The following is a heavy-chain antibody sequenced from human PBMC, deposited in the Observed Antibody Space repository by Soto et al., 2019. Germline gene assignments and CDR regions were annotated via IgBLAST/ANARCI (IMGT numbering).Heavy chain of an antibody. CDR2: ISYDGSNK. Sequence: GGSLRLSCAASGFTFSSYGMHWVRQAPGKGLEWVAVISYDGSNKYYADYVKGRFTISRDNSKNTLYLQMNSLRAEDTAVYYCAKEGDWPTDTGFDYGMDVWGQGTTVTVSS. D-gene: IGHD2-21*02. V-gene: IGHV3-30*18. J-gene: IGHJ6*02. CDR3: AKEGDWPTDTGFDYGMDV. CDR1: GFTFSSYG.